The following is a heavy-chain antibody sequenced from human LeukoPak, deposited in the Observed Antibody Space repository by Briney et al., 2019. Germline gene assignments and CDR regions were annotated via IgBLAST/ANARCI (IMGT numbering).Heavy chain of an antibody. J-gene: IGHJ4*02. CDR1: GFSFSSYS. CDR2: ISSSSSYI. V-gene: IGHV3-21*01. CDR3: ARDPYGATPD. Sequence: GGSLRLSCAASGFSFSSYSTNWVRQAPGKGPEGGSTISSSSSYIYYADSVKGRFTITRDNAKNSLYLQMNSLRAEDTAVYYCARDPYGATPDWGQGTLVTVSS. D-gene: IGHD1-26*01.